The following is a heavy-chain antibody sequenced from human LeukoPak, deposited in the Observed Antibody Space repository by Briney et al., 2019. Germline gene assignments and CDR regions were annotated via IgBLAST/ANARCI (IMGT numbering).Heavy chain of an antibody. J-gene: IGHJ3*02. CDR1: GGSFSGYY. D-gene: IGHD1-1*01. Sequence: SETLSLTCAVYGGSFSGYYWSWIRQPPGKGLEWIGEINHSGSTNYNPSLKSRVTISVDTSKNQFSLKLSSVTAADTAVYYCARGPPSAGMTLSSDAFDIWGQGTMVTVSS. V-gene: IGHV4-34*01. CDR2: INHSGST. CDR3: ARGPPSAGMTLSSDAFDI.